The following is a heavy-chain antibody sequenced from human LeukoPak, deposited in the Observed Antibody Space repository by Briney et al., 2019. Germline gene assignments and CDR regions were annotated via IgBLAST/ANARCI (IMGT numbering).Heavy chain of an antibody. J-gene: IGHJ4*02. D-gene: IGHD3-22*01. CDR1: GYTFTDYY. CDR2: INPNTGGT. Sequence: ASVKVSCKASGYTFTDYYMHWVRQAPGQGLEWMGRINPNTGGTDYAQRFQGRVTMTRDTSISTAYMELSRLRSDDTALYYCARGSYYYTSSGYYSDYWGQGTLVTVSS. V-gene: IGHV1-2*06. CDR3: ARGSYYYTSSGYYSDY.